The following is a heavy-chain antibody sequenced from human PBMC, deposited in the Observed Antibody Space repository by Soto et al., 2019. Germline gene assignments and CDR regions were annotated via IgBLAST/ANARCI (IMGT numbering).Heavy chain of an antibody. J-gene: IGHJ4*02. CDR1: GYTFTSNA. CDR2: INTGNGNT. V-gene: IGHV1-3*04. CDR3: ARGTSYYGSGTYYFDY. Sequence: ASVKVSCTASGYTFTSNAMHWVRQAPGQRLEWMGWINTGNGNTKYSQKFQGRVTITRDTSASTAYMELSSLRSEDTAVYYCARGTSYYGSGTYYFDYWGQGSLVTVS. D-gene: IGHD3-10*01.